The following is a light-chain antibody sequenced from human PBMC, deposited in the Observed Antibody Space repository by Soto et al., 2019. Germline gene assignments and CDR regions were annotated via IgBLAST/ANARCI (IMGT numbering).Light chain of an antibody. Sequence: QSVLTQPASVSGSPGQSITISCTGTSSDVGGYNYVSWYQQHPGKAPQLMIYDVSNRPSGVSTRFAGSKSGNTASPTISGLQAEDEADYYCCSYTTSSTFGYVFGTGTKVTVL. CDR2: DVS. CDR3: CSYTTSSTFGYV. CDR1: SSDVGGYNY. J-gene: IGLJ1*01. V-gene: IGLV2-14*03.